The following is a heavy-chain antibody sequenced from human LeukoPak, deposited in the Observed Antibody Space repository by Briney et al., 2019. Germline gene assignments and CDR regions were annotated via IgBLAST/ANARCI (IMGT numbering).Heavy chain of an antibody. CDR1: GGTFSSYA. V-gene: IGHV1-69*13. CDR3: ARDLNYYDSSGVDAFDI. CDR2: FIPIFGTA. J-gene: IGHJ3*02. D-gene: IGHD3-22*01. Sequence: SVKVSCKASGGTFSSYAISWVRQAPGQGLEWMGGFIPIFGTANYAQKFQGRVTITADESTSTAYMELSSLRSEDTAVYYCARDLNYYDSSGVDAFDIWGQGTMVTVSS.